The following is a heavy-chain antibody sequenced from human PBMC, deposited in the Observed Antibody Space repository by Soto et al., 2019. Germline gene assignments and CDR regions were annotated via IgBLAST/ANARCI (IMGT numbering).Heavy chain of an antibody. CDR1: GYTFTRYE. D-gene: IGHD4-17*01. CDR2: MNPNSGNT. V-gene: IGHV1-8*01. J-gene: IGHJ5*02. CDR3: ARGIKYGAYSRWFDP. Sequence: ASVKVSRKASGYTFTRYEINWGRQATGQGLEYLGWMNPNSGNTAYVQKFQGRVTMTWDTSITTAYMELSSLRSEDTAVYFCARGIKYGAYSRWFDPWGQGTLVTVSS.